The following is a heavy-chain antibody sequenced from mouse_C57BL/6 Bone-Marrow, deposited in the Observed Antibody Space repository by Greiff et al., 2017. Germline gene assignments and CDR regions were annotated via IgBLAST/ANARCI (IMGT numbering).Heavy chain of an antibody. V-gene: IGHV1-69*01. CDR1: GYTFTSYW. Sequence: QVHVKQSGAELVRPGASVKLSCKASGYTFTSYWMHWVKQRPGQGLEWIGEIDPSDSYTNYNQKFKGKFTLTVDKSSSTAYMQLSSLTSEDSAVYYCARCWNYGSSYGYFDVWGTGTTVTVSS. J-gene: IGHJ1*03. CDR3: ARCWNYGSSYGYFDV. D-gene: IGHD1-1*01. CDR2: IDPSDSYT.